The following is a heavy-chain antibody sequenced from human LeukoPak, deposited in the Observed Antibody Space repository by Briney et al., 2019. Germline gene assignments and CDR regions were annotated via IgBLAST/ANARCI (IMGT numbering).Heavy chain of an antibody. CDR2: ISGSGGST. V-gene: IGHV3-23*01. CDR3: AKVMTRTMVRGVPPSDY. D-gene: IGHD3-10*01. J-gene: IGHJ4*02. Sequence: PGGSLRLSCAASGFTFSSYAMSWVRQAPGKGLEWVSAISGSGGSTYYADSVKGRFTISRDNSKNTLYLQMNCLRADDTAVYYCAKVMTRTMVRGVPPSDYWGQGTLVTVSS. CDR1: GFTFSSYA.